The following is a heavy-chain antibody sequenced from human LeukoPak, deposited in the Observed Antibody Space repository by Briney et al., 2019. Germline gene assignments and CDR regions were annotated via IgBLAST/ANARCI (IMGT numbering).Heavy chain of an antibody. Sequence: GRSLRLSCAASGFTFSSYIMNWVRQAPGKGLEWVSSISSSSYIYYADSVKGRFTISRDNAKNSLYLQMNSLRAEDTAVYYCAREAGIAAAVDYWGQGTLVTVSS. CDR3: AREAGIAAAVDY. V-gene: IGHV3-21*01. J-gene: IGHJ4*02. D-gene: IGHD6-13*01. CDR2: ISSSSYI. CDR1: GFTFSSYI.